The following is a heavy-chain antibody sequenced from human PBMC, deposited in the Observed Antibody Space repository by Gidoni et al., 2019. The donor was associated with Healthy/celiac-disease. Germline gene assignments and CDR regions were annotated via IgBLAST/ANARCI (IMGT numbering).Heavy chain of an antibody. CDR3: AKDIPRGYYYYGMDV. V-gene: IGHV3-30*18. CDR1: GFTFSSYG. Sequence: QVQLVDSGGGVVQPGRSLRLSCAASGFTFSSYGMHWVRQAPGKGLEWVAVISYDGSNKYYADSVKGRFTISRDNSKNTLYLQMNSLRAEDTAVYYCAKDIPRGYYYYGMDVWGQGTTVTVSS. J-gene: IGHJ6*02. CDR2: ISYDGSNK. D-gene: IGHD2-21*01.